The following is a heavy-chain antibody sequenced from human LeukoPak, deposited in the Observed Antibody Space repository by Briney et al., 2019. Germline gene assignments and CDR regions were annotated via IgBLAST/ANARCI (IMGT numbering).Heavy chain of an antibody. CDR1: GFSFSDSY. V-gene: IGHV3-11*01. Sequence: GGSLRLSCAASGFSFSDSYMSWIRQAPGQGLGWLSYIKSSDTSTFYADSVKGRFTVSRDNAKNSLYLQMNSLRAEDTAVYYCARRGNMSSHAFDIWGQGTVVTVSS. D-gene: IGHD2/OR15-2a*01. CDR2: IKSSDTST. J-gene: IGHJ3*02. CDR3: ARRGNMSSHAFDI.